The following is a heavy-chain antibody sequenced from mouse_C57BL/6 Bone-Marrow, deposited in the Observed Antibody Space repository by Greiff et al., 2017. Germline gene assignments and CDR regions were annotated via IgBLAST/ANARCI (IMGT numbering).Heavy chain of an antibody. D-gene: IGHD2-4*01. CDR2: IWSDGST. J-gene: IGHJ4*01. CDR3: ARHGYDYGGGAMDY. V-gene: IGHV2-6-1*01. Sequence: QVQLKESGPGLVAPSQSLSITCTVSGFSLTSYGVHWVRQPPGKGLEWLVVIWSDGSTNYNSALKSRLSISKDNSKSQVFLKMNSLQTDDTAMYYCARHGYDYGGGAMDYWGQGTSVTVSS. CDR1: GFSLTSYG.